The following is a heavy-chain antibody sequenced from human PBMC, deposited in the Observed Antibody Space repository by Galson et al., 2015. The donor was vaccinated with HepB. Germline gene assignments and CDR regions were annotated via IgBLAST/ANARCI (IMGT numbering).Heavy chain of an antibody. J-gene: IGHJ6*02. CDR3: ARDREVRGVINYFYGMDV. CDR2: ISSSSTYI. CDR1: TFIFSTYS. Sequence: SLRLSCAASTFIFSTYSMDWVRQAPGKGLEWVSSISSSSTYIYYADSVKGRFTISRDNAKNSLYLQMNSLRVEDTAVYYCARDREVRGVINYFYGMDVWGQGTTVIVSS. V-gene: IGHV3-21*01. D-gene: IGHD3-10*01.